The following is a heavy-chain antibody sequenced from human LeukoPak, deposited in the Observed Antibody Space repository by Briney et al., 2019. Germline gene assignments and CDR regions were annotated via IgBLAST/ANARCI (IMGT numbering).Heavy chain of an antibody. CDR3: AKGAYYSSFQDAFDI. Sequence: GGSLRLSCAASGFTFSRYAMHWVRQAPGKGLEWVAVISDDGTFTLYGDSVRGRFTISRDSSRNTLYLQMNSLRAEDTALYYCAKGAYYSSFQDAFDIWGQGTMVTVSS. CDR1: GFTFSRYA. D-gene: IGHD6-19*01. V-gene: IGHV3-30-3*01. J-gene: IGHJ3*02. CDR2: ISDDGTFT.